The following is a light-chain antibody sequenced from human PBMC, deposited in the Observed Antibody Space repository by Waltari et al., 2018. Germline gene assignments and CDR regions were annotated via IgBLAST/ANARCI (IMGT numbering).Light chain of an antibody. CDR1: RRDVGRYNL. J-gene: IGLJ3*02. V-gene: IGLV2-23*01. Sequence: QSALTQPASVSGSPGQSITISCTGTRRDVGRYNLVSWYQQHPGKAPKLLIYEDNKRPSGVSNRFSGSKSGNTASLTISGLQAEDEADYYCCSYAGSAIWVFGGGTKLTVL. CDR2: EDN. CDR3: CSYAGSAIWV.